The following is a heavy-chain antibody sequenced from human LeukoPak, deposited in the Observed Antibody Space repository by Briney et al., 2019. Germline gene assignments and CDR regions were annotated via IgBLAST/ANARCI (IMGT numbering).Heavy chain of an antibody. D-gene: IGHD3-22*01. J-gene: IGHJ5*02. CDR1: GFTFDDYG. CDR3: ARDGTPYYYDSSGYSGWFDP. V-gene: IGHV3-20*04. CDR2: INWNGGNT. Sequence: PGGSLRLSCAASGFTFDDYGMNWVRQAPGKGLEWVSGINWNGGNTGYADSVKGRFTISRDNAKNSLYLQMNSLRAEDTALYYCARDGTPYYYDSSGYSGWFDPWGQGTLVTVSS.